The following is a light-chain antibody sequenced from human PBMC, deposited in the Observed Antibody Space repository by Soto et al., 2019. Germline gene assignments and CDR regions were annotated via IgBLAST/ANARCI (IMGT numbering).Light chain of an antibody. V-gene: IGLV2-23*01. CDR1: SSDVGSYNL. J-gene: IGLJ2*01. Sequence: QSALTQPASVSGSPGQSITISCTATSSDVGSYNLVSWYQQHPGKAPKLMIYEGSKRPSGVSNRFSGSKSGNTASLTISGLQAEDESDYYCSSYAGSSTVFGGGTKLTVL. CDR3: SSYAGSSTV. CDR2: EGS.